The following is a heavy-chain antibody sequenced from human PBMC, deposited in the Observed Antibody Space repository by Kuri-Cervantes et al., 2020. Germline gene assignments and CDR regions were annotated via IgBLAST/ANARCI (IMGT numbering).Heavy chain of an antibody. Sequence: ASVKVSCKASGYTFTSYAMNWVRQAPGQRLEWMGWINAGNGNTKYSQKFQGRVTITRDTSASTAYMELSSLRSEDTAVYYCARDYCSSTSCYIFGYWGQGTLVTVSS. CDR3: ARDYCSSTSCYIFGY. CDR2: INAGNGNT. V-gene: IGHV1-3*01. D-gene: IGHD2-2*02. CDR1: GYTFTSYA. J-gene: IGHJ4*02.